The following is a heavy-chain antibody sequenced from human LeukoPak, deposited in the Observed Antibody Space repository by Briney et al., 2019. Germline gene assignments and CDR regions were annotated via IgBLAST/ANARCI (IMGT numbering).Heavy chain of an antibody. D-gene: IGHD3-22*01. J-gene: IGHJ4*02. CDR3: ARVDYDSSGYYDY. V-gene: IGHV1-69*04. CDR2: IIPIFGIA. CDR1: GGTFSSYA. Sequence: ASVKVSCTASGGTFSSYAISWVRQAPGQGLEWMGRIIPIFGIANYAQKFQGRVTITADKSTSTAYMELSSLRSEDTAVYYCARVDYDSSGYYDYWGQGTLVTVSS.